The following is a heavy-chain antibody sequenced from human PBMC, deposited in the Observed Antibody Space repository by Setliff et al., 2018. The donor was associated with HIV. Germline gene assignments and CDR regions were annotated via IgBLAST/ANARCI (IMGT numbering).Heavy chain of an antibody. D-gene: IGHD3-10*01. Sequence: GGSLRLSCAASGFTFSTYWMSWVRQAPGKGPEWVANIKQDGSEKYYVDSVKGRFTISRDNAKNSLYLQMNSLRAEDTAVYYCASVLRYYGSGSYPFGYWGQGTLVTVSS. CDR2: IKQDGSEK. CDR1: GFTFSTYW. V-gene: IGHV3-7*01. J-gene: IGHJ4*02. CDR3: ASVLRYYGSGSYPFGY.